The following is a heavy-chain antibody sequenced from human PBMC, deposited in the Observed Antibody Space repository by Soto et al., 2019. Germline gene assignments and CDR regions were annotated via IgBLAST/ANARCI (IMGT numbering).Heavy chain of an antibody. D-gene: IGHD5-18*01. CDR2: ISAYNGNT. CDR1: GYTFTSYG. Sequence: GASVKVSCKASGYTFTSYGISWVRQAPGQGLEWMGWISAYNGNTNYAQKHQGRVTMTTDTSTSTAYMRLRSLRSDDTAAYYFARGNPDTAMVGPSVYWGQGTLVTVSS. CDR3: ARGNPDTAMVGPSVY. V-gene: IGHV1-18*01. J-gene: IGHJ4*02.